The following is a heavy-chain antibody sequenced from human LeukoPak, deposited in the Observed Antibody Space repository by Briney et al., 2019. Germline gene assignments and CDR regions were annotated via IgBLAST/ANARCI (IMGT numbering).Heavy chain of an antibody. J-gene: IGHJ4*02. D-gene: IGHD1-14*01. Sequence: GGSLRLSCVVSGISLSSYAMSWVRQAPGKGLEWVSAISGSGGSTYYADSVKGRFTISRDNSKNTLYLQMNSLRAEDTAVYYCAKSPRGATTFDYWGQGTLVTVSS. CDR2: ISGSGGST. V-gene: IGHV3-23*01. CDR3: AKSPRGATTFDY. CDR1: GISLSSYA.